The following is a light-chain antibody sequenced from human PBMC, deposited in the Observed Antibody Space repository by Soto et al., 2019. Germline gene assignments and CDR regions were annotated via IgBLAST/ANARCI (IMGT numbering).Light chain of an antibody. Sequence: DIRITHSPCTLGGSVGDRVTITCRASQTISSWLAWYQQKPGKAPKLLIYKASTLKSGVPSRFSGSGSGTEFTLTISSLQPDDFATYYCQHYNSYSEAFGQGTKVDIK. CDR3: QHYNSYSEA. CDR2: KAS. CDR1: QTISSW. J-gene: IGKJ1*01. V-gene: IGKV1-5*03.